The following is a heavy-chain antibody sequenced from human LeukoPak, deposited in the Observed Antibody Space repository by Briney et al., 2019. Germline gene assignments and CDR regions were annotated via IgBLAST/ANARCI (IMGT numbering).Heavy chain of an antibody. CDR1: GYRFTSYW. CDR3: ARPAARQLWGVGYAFDI. Sequence: GESLKTSFKGSGYRFTSYWIGWVRPMPGKGLEWMGIIYPGDSDTRYSPSFQGQVTISAYKSISTACLQWSSLKASDTAMYYWARPAARQLWGVGYAFDIWGQGTMVTVSS. V-gene: IGHV5-51*01. D-gene: IGHD5-18*01. J-gene: IGHJ3*02. CDR2: IYPGDSDT.